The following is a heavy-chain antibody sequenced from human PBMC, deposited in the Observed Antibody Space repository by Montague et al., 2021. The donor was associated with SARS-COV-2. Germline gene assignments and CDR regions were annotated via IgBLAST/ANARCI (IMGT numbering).Heavy chain of an antibody. Sequence: SLRLSCAASGFTFSSYEMNWVRQAPGKGLEWVSYISSSGSTIYYAESVKGRFTISRDNAKNSLYLQMNSLRAEDTAVYYCARDSGELDYYGSGSYYRYFDYWGQGTLVTVSS. CDR1: GFTFSSYE. CDR2: ISSSGSTI. CDR3: ARDSGELDYYGSGSYYRYFDY. J-gene: IGHJ4*02. V-gene: IGHV3-48*03. D-gene: IGHD3-10*01.